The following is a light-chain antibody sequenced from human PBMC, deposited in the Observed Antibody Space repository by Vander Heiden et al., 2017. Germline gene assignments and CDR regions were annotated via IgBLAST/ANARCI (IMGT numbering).Light chain of an antibody. CDR1: QSISSY. CDR2: AAS. V-gene: IGKV1-39*01. CDR3: QQSYSTPLT. J-gene: IGKJ4*01. Sequence: QMTQSPASLSASVGDRVTMTFRASQSISSYLNWYQQKPGKAPKLLIYAASSLQSGVPSRFSGSGSGTDFSLTISSLQPEDFATFYCQQSYSTPLTFGGGTKVEIK.